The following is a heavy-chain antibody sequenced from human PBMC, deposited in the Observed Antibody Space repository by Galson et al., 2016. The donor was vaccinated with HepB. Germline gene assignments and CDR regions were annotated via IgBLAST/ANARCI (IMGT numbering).Heavy chain of an antibody. CDR2: ISGSGGST. CDR1: GFTLSCCA. J-gene: IGHJ4*02. D-gene: IGHD6-19*01. Sequence: SLRLSCAASGFTLSCCAMSWVRQAPGKGLEWVSAISGSGGSTFYADAVKGRFTISRDSSTNTLYLQMNSLKAEDTAVYYCAKDSPVAGTWDYWGQGTLVTVSS. CDR3: AKDSPVAGTWDY. V-gene: IGHV3-23*01.